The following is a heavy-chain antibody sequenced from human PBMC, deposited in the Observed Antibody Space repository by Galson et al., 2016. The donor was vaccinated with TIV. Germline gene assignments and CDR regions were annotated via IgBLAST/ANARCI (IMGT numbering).Heavy chain of an antibody. CDR1: GFTVSDNY. CDR3: AREGRDGYNPYFDY. CDR2: MRYDGTNK. V-gene: IGHV3-33*08. J-gene: IGHJ4*02. D-gene: IGHD5-24*01. Sequence: SLRLSCAASGFTVSDNYINWVRQAPGKGLEWVAFMRYDGTNKYYSDSVKGRFTISRDSSKNTVYLQMNSLRADDTAVYYCAREGRDGYNPYFDYWGQGTLVTVSS.